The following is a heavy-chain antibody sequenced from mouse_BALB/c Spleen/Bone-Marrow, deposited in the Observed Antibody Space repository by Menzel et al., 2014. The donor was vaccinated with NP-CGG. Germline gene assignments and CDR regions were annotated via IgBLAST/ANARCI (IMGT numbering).Heavy chain of an antibody. CDR3: TRSETGPFAY. V-gene: IGHV1-15*01. J-gene: IGHJ3*01. CDR1: GYTFTDYE. Sequence: QVQLQQSGAELVRPGASVTLSCKASGYTFTDYEMHWVKQTPVHGLEWIGAIDPETGGTAYNQKFKGKATLTADKSSSTAYMELRSLTSEDSAVYYCTRSETGPFAYWGQGLWSLSLQ. D-gene: IGHD4-1*01. CDR2: IDPETGGT.